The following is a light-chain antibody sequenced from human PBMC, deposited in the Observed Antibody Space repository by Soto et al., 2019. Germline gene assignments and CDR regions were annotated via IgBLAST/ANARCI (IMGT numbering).Light chain of an antibody. CDR3: SSSTTTNTAV. V-gene: IGLV2-14*01. CDR1: ITDVGAYNY. J-gene: IGLJ7*01. Sequence: QSGLTQPASVSGSPGQSISISCTGSITDVGAYNYVAWYQQKPGKAPKLLIYEVDNRPSGVSNRFSGSKSGNTASLTISGLQTDDEADYYCSSSTTTNTAVFGGGTQLTVL. CDR2: EVD.